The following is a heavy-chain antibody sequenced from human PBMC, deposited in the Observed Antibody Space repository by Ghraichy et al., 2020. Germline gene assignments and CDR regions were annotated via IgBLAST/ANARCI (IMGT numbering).Heavy chain of an antibody. CDR3: ARDLSGRFHQ. CDR1: GDSVSSNSAA. CDR2: TYYRSKWYN. Sequence: SQTLSLTCAISGDSVSSNSAAWNWIRPSPSRGLEWLGRTYYRSKWYNDFAVSMESRITFNPDTSKNQVSLQLKYVTPEDTALYYCARDLSGRFHQWGQGTLVTVSS. D-gene: IGHD1-26*01. V-gene: IGHV6-1*01. J-gene: IGHJ1*01.